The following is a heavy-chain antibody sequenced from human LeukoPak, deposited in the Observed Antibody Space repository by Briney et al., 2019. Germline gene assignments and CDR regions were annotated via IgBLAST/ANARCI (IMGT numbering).Heavy chain of an antibody. CDR2: ITHRGST. D-gene: IGHD6-19*01. V-gene: IGHV4-34*01. CDR3: AMTVASREFDP. Sequence: PLETLSLTCTVSGGSFSGYYWSWIRQPPGKGLEWIGEITHRGSTNYNPSLKSRVTMSVDTSKNQFSLKLSSMTAADTAVYYCAMTVASREFDPWGQGTLVTVSS. J-gene: IGHJ5*01. CDR1: GGSFSGYY.